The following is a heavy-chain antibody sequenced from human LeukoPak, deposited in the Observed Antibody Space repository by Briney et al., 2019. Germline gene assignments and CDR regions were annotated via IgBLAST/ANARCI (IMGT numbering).Heavy chain of an antibody. CDR3: ARGQARAYYYDSSGYYSD. CDR1: GFTFSNYA. CDR2: LSSDGSNK. Sequence: PGGSLRLSCAASGFTFSNYAMHWVRQAPGKGLEWVAVLSSDGSNKYYADSVKGRFTISRDNSKNTLYLQMNSLRAEDTAVYYCARGQARAYYYDSSGYYSDWGQGTLVTVSS. J-gene: IGHJ4*02. V-gene: IGHV3-30-3*01. D-gene: IGHD3-22*01.